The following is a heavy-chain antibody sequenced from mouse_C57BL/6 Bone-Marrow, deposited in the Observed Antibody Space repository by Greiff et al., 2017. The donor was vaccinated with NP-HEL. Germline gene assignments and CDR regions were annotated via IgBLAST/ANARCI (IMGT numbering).Heavy chain of an antibody. CDR2: IDPEDGET. Sequence: VHVKQSGAELVKPGASVKLSCTASGFNIKDYYMHWVKQRTEQGLEWIGRIDPEDGETKYAPKFRGKATITADTSSNTAYLQLSSLTSEDTAVYYCARSYSNYAWFAYWGQGTLVTVSA. V-gene: IGHV14-2*01. J-gene: IGHJ3*01. D-gene: IGHD2-5*01. CDR3: ARSYSNYAWFAY. CDR1: GFNIKDYY.